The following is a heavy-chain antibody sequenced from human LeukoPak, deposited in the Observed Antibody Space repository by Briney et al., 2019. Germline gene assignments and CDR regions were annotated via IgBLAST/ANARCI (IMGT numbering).Heavy chain of an antibody. CDR2: ISGSGGTT. CDR3: AKTNGYYSD. V-gene: IGHV3-23*01. CDR1: GFTFSSYA. Sequence: GGSLRLSCAASGFTFSSYAMSWVRQAPGKGLEWVSGISGSGGTTYYADSVKGRFTISRDNSENSLSLQVSSLRAEDTAVYYCAKTNGYYSDWGQGTLVTVSS. D-gene: IGHD3-22*01. J-gene: IGHJ4*02.